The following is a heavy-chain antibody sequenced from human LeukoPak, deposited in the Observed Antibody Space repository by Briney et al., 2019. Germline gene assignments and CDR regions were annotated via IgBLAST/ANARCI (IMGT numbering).Heavy chain of an antibody. V-gene: IGHV4-39*01. CDR2: IYYSGST. Sequence: SETLSLTCAVSGGSISSNSYYWGWIRQPPGKGLEWIGSIYYSGSTYYNPSLKSRVSISVDTSKNQFSLKLSSVTAADTAVYYCARTRYYYNSRSYGAPYYFDYWGQGTLVTVSS. CDR3: ARTRYYYNSRSYGAPYYFDY. D-gene: IGHD3-10*01. CDR1: GGSISSNSYY. J-gene: IGHJ4*02.